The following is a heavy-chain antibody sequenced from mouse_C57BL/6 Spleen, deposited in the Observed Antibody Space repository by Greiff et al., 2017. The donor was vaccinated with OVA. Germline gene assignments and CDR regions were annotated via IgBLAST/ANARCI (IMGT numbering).Heavy chain of an antibody. CDR1: GYTFTDYN. CDR2: INPNNGGT. CDR3: ARPPYGPGYYWYFDV. J-gene: IGHJ1*03. V-gene: IGHV1-22*01. Sequence: DVKLVESGPELVKPGASVKMSCKASGYTFTDYNMHWVKQSHGKSLEWIGYINPNNGGTSYNQKFKGKATLTVNKSSSTAYMELRSLTSEDSAVYYCARPPYGPGYYWYFDVWGTGTTVTVSS. D-gene: IGHD3-1*01.